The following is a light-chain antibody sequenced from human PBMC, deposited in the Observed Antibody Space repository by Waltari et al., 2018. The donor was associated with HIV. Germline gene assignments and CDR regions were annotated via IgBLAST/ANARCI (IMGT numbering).Light chain of an antibody. CDR3: QQYARSPWT. Sequence: DIVLTQSPGTLSLSPGERVTLSSRSSQTVGNSDLAWYQQKPGQAPRLLIYCASTRAADIPDRFTGSGSGTDFTLTIDTLEPEDFAVYYCQQYARSPWTFGQGTKVEIK. J-gene: IGKJ1*01. CDR2: CAS. V-gene: IGKV3-20*01. CDR1: QTVGNSD.